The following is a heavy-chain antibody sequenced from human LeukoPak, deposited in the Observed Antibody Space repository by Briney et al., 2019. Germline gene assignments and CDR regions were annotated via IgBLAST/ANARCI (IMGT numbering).Heavy chain of an antibody. CDR2: IYDSGTT. Sequence: TSETLSLTCTVSGGSISSSSYYWGWIRQPPGKGLEWIGSIYDSGTTYYNPSLKSRVTISVDTSKNQFSLKLSSVTAADTAVYYCVRHGQQLVRLSCWGQGTLVTVSS. V-gene: IGHV4-39*01. CDR3: VRHGQQLVRLSC. J-gene: IGHJ4*02. CDR1: GGSISSSSYY. D-gene: IGHD6-13*01.